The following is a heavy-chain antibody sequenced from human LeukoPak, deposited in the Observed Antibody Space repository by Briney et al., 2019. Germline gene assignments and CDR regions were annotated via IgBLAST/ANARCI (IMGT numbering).Heavy chain of an antibody. J-gene: IGHJ4*02. D-gene: IGHD4-17*01. CDR3: ARDYGDYDFDY. CDR2: IYYSGST. CDR1: GGSISSSSYY. Sequence: PSETLSLTCTVSGGSISSSSYYWGWIRQPPGKGLEWIGYIYYSGSTYYNPSLKSRVTISVDTSKNQFSLKLSSVTAADTAVYYCARDYGDYDFDYWGQGTLVTVSS. V-gene: IGHV4-30-4*08.